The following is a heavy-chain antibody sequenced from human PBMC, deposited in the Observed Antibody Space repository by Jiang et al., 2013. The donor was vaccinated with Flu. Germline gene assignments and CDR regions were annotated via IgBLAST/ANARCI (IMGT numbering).Heavy chain of an antibody. CDR3: ARDRTGYVDY. D-gene: IGHD2-8*02. Sequence: GPGLVKPSETLSVTCNVSGYSITSGYYWAWIRQPPGKGPEWIGTTYHNGRSDYSPSLKSRVTISVDRSRNQFSLKLTSVTAADTAVYYCARDRTGYVDYWGQRTLVTVSS. CDR2: TYHNGRS. CDR1: GYSITSGYY. J-gene: IGHJ4*02. V-gene: IGHV4-38-2*02.